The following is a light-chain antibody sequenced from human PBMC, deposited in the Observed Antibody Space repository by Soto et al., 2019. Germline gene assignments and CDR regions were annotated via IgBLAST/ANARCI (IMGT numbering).Light chain of an antibody. CDR3: QPYNNWLEIP. CDR1: QSVSSSY. Sequence: EETATLSCRASQSVSSSYLAWYQQKPGQAPRLLIYGASSRATGIPDRFSGSGSGTEFTLTISILQSEDFAVYYCQPYNNWLEIPFCQG. CDR2: GAS. V-gene: IGKV3D-15*03. J-gene: IGKJ5*01.